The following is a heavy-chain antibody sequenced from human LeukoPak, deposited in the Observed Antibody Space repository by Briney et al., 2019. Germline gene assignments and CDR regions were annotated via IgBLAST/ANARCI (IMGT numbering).Heavy chain of an antibody. Sequence: ASVKVSCKASGYTFTSYGISWVRQAPGQGLEWMGWISAYNGNTNYAQKLQGRVTMTTDTSPSTAYMELRRLRSDDTAVYYCARDRREPKNWFDPWGQGTLVTVCS. D-gene: IGHD1-26*01. CDR2: ISAYNGNT. J-gene: IGHJ5*02. V-gene: IGHV1-18*01. CDR3: ARDRREPKNWFDP. CDR1: GYTFTSYG.